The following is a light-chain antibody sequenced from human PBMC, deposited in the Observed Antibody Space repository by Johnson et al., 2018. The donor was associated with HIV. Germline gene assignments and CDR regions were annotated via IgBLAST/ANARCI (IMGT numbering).Light chain of an antibody. CDR2: ENN. CDR1: SSNIGNNH. V-gene: IGLV1-51*02. Sequence: QSVLTQPPSVSAAPGQKVTISCSGSSSNIGNNHVSWYQQFPGAAPKLLIYENNKRPSGIPDRFSGSKSGTSATLGITGLQTGDEADYYCATWDGSLTIGGVFRTWTKITVL. CDR3: ATWDGSLTIGGV. J-gene: IGLJ1*01.